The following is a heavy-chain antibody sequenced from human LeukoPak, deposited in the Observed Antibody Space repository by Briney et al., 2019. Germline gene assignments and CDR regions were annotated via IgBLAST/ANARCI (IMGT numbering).Heavy chain of an antibody. CDR2: ISAYNGNT. V-gene: IGHV1-18*01. D-gene: IGHD3-22*01. CDR3: ARGMYYYDSSGSDY. CDR1: GYTFTSYG. Sequence: ASVKVSCKASGYTFTSYGISWVQQAPGQGLEWMGWISAYNGNTNYAQKLQGRVTMTTDTSTSTAYMELRSLRSDDTAVYYCARGMYYYDSSGSDYWGQGTLVTVSS. J-gene: IGHJ4*02.